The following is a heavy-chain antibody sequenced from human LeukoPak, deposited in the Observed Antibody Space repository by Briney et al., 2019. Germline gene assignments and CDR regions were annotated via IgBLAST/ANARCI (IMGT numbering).Heavy chain of an antibody. Sequence: ASVKVSCKASGYTFTSYYMHWVRQAPGQGLEWMGIINPSGGSTSYAQKFQGRVTMTRDTSTSTVYMELSSLSSEDTAVYYCARDSVLLWFGEPEYYFDYWGQGTLVTVSS. CDR2: INPSGGST. CDR3: ARDSVLLWFGEPEYYFDY. J-gene: IGHJ4*02. D-gene: IGHD3-10*01. V-gene: IGHV1-46*01. CDR1: GYTFTSYY.